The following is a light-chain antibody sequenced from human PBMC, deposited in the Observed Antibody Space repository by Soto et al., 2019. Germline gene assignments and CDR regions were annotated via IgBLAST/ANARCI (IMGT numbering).Light chain of an antibody. CDR1: SSDVGGYNL. CDR3: SSFTRGGNWV. V-gene: IGLV2-14*02. Sequence: QSALTQPASVSGSPGQSIAISCTGTSSDVGGYNLVTWYQQHPGKAPKLLIYEVTDRPSGVSDRFSGSKSGNTASLTISGLQAEDEADYYCSSFTRGGNWVFGGGTKLTVL. J-gene: IGLJ3*02. CDR2: EVT.